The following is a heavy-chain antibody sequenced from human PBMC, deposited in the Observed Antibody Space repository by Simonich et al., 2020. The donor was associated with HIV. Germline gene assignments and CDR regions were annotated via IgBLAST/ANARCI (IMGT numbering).Heavy chain of an antibody. V-gene: IGHV4-34*01. Sequence: QVHLQQWGAGLLKPSETLSLTCAVYGGSFSGYYWNWIRQPPGKGLEWIGEIDHSESTNYNPSLKSRVTISVDTSKNQFSLKLSSVTAADTAVYYCAGGRRWAYYWGQGTLVTVST. CDR1: GGSFSGYY. CDR3: AGGRRWAYY. CDR2: IDHSEST. J-gene: IGHJ4*02. D-gene: IGHD6-13*01.